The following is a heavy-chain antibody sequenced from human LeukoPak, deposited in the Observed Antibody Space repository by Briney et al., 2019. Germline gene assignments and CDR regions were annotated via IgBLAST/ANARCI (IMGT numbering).Heavy chain of an antibody. V-gene: IGHV3-30*18. CDR2: ISNDGSKK. D-gene: IGHD5-18*01. CDR3: AKDRYSYAFEYSDS. Sequence: GGSLRLSCAASGFTFSSYGMHWVRQAPGKGLDWVAVISNDGSKKYYADSVKGRSTISRDSSKNTLSLQVSSLRTEDTAVYYCAKDRYSYAFEYSDSWGQGTLVTVSS. CDR1: GFTFSSYG. J-gene: IGHJ4*02.